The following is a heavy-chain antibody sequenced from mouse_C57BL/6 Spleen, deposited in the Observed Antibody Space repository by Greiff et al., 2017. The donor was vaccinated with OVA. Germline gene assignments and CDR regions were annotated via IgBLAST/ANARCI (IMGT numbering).Heavy chain of an antibody. Sequence: QVQLQQPGAELVKPGASVKLSCKASGYTFTSYWMHWVKQRPGQGLEWIGMIHPNSGSTNYNEKFKSKATLTVDKSSSTAYMQLSSLTSEDSAVYYCAKCRLRRGGPYAMDYWGQGTSVTVSS. J-gene: IGHJ4*01. V-gene: IGHV1-64*01. CDR2: IHPNSGST. CDR3: AKCRLRRGGPYAMDY. D-gene: IGHD2-4*01. CDR1: GYTFTSYW.